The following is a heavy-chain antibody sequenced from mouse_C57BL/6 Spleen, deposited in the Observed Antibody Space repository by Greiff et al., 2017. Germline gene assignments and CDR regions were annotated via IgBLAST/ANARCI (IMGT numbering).Heavy chain of an antibody. CDR2: FYPGSGSI. D-gene: IGHD2-1*01. CDR3: ARHEDDYYGKRAMDY. Sequence: VKLMESGAELVKPGASVKLSCKASGYTFTEYTIHRVKQRSGQGLEWIGWFYPGSGSIKYNEKFKDKDTLTADKSSSTDSMELSRLTSEDSAVYFGARHEDDYYGKRAMDYWGEGTSV. J-gene: IGHJ4*01. V-gene: IGHV1-62-2*01. CDR1: GYTFTEYT.